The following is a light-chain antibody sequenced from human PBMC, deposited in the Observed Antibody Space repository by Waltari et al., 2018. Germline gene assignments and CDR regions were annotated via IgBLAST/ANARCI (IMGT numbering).Light chain of an antibody. Sequence: EIVMTQSPATLSVSSGERATLSCRASQTVGSNLAWYQQKPGQAPRLLIYSASTRDTSIPPRFSGRWSGTEFTLTISSLHSEDFAYYYCQHYNDWPQTFGQGTKVEIK. CDR2: SAS. V-gene: IGKV3-15*01. CDR3: QHYNDWPQT. CDR1: QTVGSN. J-gene: IGKJ1*01.